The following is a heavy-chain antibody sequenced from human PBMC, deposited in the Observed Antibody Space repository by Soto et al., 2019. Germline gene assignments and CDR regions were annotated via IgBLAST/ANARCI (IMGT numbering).Heavy chain of an antibody. CDR2: ISAYNSDT. CDR3: ARGTGYSSGSPLDY. D-gene: IGHD3-10*01. CDR1: GYSFSSYG. J-gene: IGHJ4*02. V-gene: IGHV1-18*01. Sequence: GASVKVSCKASGYSFSSYGINWVRQAPGQGLEWMGWISAYNSDTNYAQKLQGRLTMTTDTSTTTVHMELRSLRSDDTAVYYCARGTGYSSGSPLDYWGQGALVTVSS.